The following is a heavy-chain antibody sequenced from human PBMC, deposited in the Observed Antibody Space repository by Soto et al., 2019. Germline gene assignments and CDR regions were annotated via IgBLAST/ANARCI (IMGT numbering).Heavy chain of an antibody. J-gene: IGHJ4*02. CDR3: TRHDGELDLPPFDY. CDR1: GFTFSGSA. V-gene: IGHV3-73*02. CDR2: IRSKTNNYAT. Sequence: EVQLVESGGGLVQPGGSLRLSCSASGFTFSGSAMHWVRQASGKGLEWLGRIRSKTNNYATAFSASVKGRFTISRDDSQNTVYLQMSSLKTEDSAVYFCTRHDGELDLPPFDYWGRGTVVTVSS. D-gene: IGHD1-7*01.